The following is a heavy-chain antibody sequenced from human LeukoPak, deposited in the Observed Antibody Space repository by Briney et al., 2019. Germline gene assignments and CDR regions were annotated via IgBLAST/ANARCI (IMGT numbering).Heavy chain of an antibody. D-gene: IGHD6-13*01. Sequence: GGSPRLSCAASGFTFSSYGMHWVRQAPGKGLEWVAVIWYDGSNKYYADSVKGRFTISRDNSKNTLYLQMNSLRAEDTAVYYCAREAAAGTIYYFDYWGQGTLVTVSS. V-gene: IGHV3-33*01. CDR3: AREAAAGTIYYFDY. CDR2: IWYDGSNK. CDR1: GFTFSSYG. J-gene: IGHJ4*02.